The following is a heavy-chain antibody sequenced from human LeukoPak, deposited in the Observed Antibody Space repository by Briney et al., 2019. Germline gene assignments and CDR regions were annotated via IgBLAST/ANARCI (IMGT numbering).Heavy chain of an antibody. J-gene: IGHJ5*02. V-gene: IGHV4-31*03. D-gene: IGHD5-18*01. CDR1: GGSISSGGYY. Sequence: SETLSLTCTVSGGSISSGGYYWSWIRQHPGKGLEWIGYIYYGGSTYYNPSLKSRVTISVDTSKNRFSLKLSSVTAADTAVYYCARGIVVAPIYSSWGQGTLVTVSS. CDR3: ARGIVVAPIYSS. CDR2: IYYGGST.